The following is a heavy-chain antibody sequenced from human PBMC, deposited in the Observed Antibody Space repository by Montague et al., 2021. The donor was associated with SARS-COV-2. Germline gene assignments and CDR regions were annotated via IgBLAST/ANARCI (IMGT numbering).Heavy chain of an antibody. J-gene: IGHJ6*02. D-gene: IGHD3-3*01. CDR1: GGSFSGYY. CDR2: VKGSGST. CDR3: ARHPWHITIFGVVTRYGMDV. V-gene: IGHV4-34*01. Sequence: SETLSLTCAVYGGSFSGYYWSWIRQPPGKGLEWIGEVKGSGSTNYIPSLKSRVAISVDTSKNQFSLKLRSVTAADTAVYYCARHPWHITIFGVVTRYGMDVWGQGTTVTVSS.